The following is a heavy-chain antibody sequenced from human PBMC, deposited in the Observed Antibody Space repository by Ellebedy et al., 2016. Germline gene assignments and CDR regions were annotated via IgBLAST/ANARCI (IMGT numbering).Heavy chain of an antibody. CDR2: ISWNSGSI. V-gene: IGHV3-9*01. Sequence: SLKISXAASGFTFDDYAMHWVRQAPGKGLEWVSGISWNSGSIGYADSVKGRFTISRDNSKNTLYLQMNSLRAEDTAVYYCAKAGIAAAGTWYYYGMDVWGQGTTVTVSS. J-gene: IGHJ6*02. D-gene: IGHD6-13*01. CDR3: AKAGIAAAGTWYYYGMDV. CDR1: GFTFDDYA.